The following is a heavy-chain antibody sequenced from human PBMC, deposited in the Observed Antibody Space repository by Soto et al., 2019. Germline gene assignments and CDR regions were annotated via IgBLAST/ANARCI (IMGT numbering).Heavy chain of an antibody. CDR3: ARDLRGSSSFPFWDY. CDR2: ISAYNGNT. J-gene: IGHJ4*02. Sequence: VASVKVSCKASGYTFTSYGISWVRQAPGQGLEWMGWISAYNGNTNYAQKLQGRVTMTTDTSTSTAYMELSSLSSNDTAVYYCARDLRGSSSFPFWDYWGQGTLVNVSS. CDR1: GYTFTSYG. D-gene: IGHD6-6*01. V-gene: IGHV1-18*01.